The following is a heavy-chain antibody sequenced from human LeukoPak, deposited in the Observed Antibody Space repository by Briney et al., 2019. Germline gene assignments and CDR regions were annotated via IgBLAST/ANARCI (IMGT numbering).Heavy chain of an antibody. V-gene: IGHV6-1*01. CDR3: AREESGHDY. J-gene: IGHJ4*02. CDR1: GDSVSSSSAA. CDR2: TYFRSKWYN. Sequence: SQTLSLTCAISGDSVSSSSAAWTWIRQSPSRGLEWLGRTYFRSKWYNEYAVSVKSRITINPDTSKNEISLHLNSVTPEDTAVYYCAREESGHDYWGQGTLVTVSS.